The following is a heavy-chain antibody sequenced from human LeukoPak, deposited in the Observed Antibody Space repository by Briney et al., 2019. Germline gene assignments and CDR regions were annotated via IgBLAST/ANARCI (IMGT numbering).Heavy chain of an antibody. D-gene: IGHD3-10*01. Sequence: ASVKVSCKASGYTFTSYGISWVRQAPGQGLEWMGWISAYNGNTNYAQKLQGRVTMTTDTSTSTAYMELRSLRSDDTAVYYCARAPYLSGSGSYGMDVWGQGTTVTVSS. J-gene: IGHJ6*02. CDR2: ISAYNGNT. CDR3: ARAPYLSGSGSYGMDV. V-gene: IGHV1-18*01. CDR1: GYTFTSYG.